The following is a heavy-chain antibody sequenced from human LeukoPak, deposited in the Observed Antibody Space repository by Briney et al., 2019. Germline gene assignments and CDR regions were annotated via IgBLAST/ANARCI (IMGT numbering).Heavy chain of an antibody. CDR2: IRYDGSNK. V-gene: IGHV3-30*02. CDR3: AKGNRRYCSGGSCYLFDY. CDR1: GFTFSSYG. J-gene: IGHJ4*02. Sequence: GGSLRLSCAASGFTFSSYGMHWVRQAPGKGLEWVAFIRYDGSNKYYADSVKGRFTISRDNSKNTLYLQMNSLRAEDTAVYYCAKGNRRYCSGGSCYLFDYWGQGTLVTVSS. D-gene: IGHD2-15*01.